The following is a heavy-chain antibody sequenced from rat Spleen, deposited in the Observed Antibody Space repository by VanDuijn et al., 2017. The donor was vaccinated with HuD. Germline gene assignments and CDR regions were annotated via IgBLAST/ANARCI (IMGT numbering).Heavy chain of an antibody. CDR2: ISTGGGNT. J-gene: IGHJ2*01. CDR3: ASRAYNSVDY. Sequence: EVQLVESGGGLVQPGRSLKLSCAASGFTFSDYGVAWVRQALTKGLEWVASISTGGGNTYYRDSVKGRFIISRDNAKNTQYLQMDSLRSEDTATYYCASRAYNSVDYWGQGVMVTVSS. D-gene: IGHD4-3*01. CDR1: GFTFSDYG. V-gene: IGHV5S13*01.